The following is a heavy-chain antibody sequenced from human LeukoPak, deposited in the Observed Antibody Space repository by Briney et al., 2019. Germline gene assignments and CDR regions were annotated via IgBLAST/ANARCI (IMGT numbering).Heavy chain of an antibody. D-gene: IGHD6-19*01. J-gene: IGHJ3*02. CDR2: ISTSSSYI. CDR1: GFTFSRYS. Sequence: GGSLRLFCAASGFTFSRYSMNWVRQAPGKGLEWVSSISTSSSYIYYADSLKGRFTISRDNAKNSLYLQMNSLRADDTAVYYCARGDPDISFAVAGEAFDIWGQGTMVTVSS. V-gene: IGHV3-21*01. CDR3: ARGDPDISFAVAGEAFDI.